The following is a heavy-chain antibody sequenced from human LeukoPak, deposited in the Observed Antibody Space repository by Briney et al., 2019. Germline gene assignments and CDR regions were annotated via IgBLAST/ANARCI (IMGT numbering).Heavy chain of an antibody. Sequence: SETLSLTCTVSGGSISNYYWSWIRQPPGKGLEWIGYISYNGSTNYNPSLKSRVTISVDTSKKQFSLKLSSVTAADTAVYYCARDLSGSYDWYFDLWGRGTLVTVSS. J-gene: IGHJ2*01. CDR2: ISYNGST. CDR1: GGSISNYY. CDR3: ARDLSGSYDWYFDL. D-gene: IGHD1-26*01. V-gene: IGHV4-59*08.